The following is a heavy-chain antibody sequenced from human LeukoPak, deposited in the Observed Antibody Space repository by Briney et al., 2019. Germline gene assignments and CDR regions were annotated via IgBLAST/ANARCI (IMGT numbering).Heavy chain of an antibody. Sequence: GESLKISCKGSGYSFTSYWIGWVRQMPGKGLEWMGIIYPGESDTKYSPSFQRQVTISADKSISTAYLEWSSLKASDTVMYYWARRDYGGKHFDYWGQGALVTVSS. V-gene: IGHV5-51*01. CDR2: IYPGESDT. D-gene: IGHD4-23*01. J-gene: IGHJ4*02. CDR1: GYSFTSYW. CDR3: ARRDYGGKHFDY.